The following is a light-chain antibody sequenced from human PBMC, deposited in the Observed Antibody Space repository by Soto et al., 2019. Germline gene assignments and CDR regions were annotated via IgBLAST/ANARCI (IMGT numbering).Light chain of an antibody. CDR2: GAS. CDR3: QQYNDWPPLT. V-gene: IGKV3-15*01. CDR1: QSVSRN. J-gene: IGKJ4*01. Sequence: ETVVTQSPATLSVSPGERATLSCRASQSVSRNLAWYQYKPGQAPRLLIYGASTRATGIPVRFSGSGSGTEFTLTISSLQSEDFAVYYCQQYNDWPPLTFGGGTKVDIK.